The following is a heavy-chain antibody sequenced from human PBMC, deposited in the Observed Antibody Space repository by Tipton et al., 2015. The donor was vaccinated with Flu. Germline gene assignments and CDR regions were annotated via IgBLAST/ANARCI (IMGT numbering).Heavy chain of an antibody. D-gene: IGHD6-13*01. CDR3: ARAWAAAGSA. CDR1: GFTLSPYW. V-gene: IGHV3-7*01. Sequence: GSLRLSCVASGFTLSPYWVAWVRQAPGKGLEWVANINQDGSQSYYLDSVEGRFFISRDNAKNSAFLQMNSLRSDDTAIYFCARAWAAAGSAWGQGTLVTVSS. CDR2: INQDGSQS. J-gene: IGHJ5*02.